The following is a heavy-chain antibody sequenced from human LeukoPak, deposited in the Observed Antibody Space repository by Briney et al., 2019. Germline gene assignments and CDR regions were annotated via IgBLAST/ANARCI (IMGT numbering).Heavy chain of an antibody. CDR2: ITPRGGST. V-gene: IGHV1-46*01. CDR3: ARGNLGSSGTGHYFDY. D-gene: IGHD1-1*01. CDR1: GYTFTSYY. J-gene: IGHJ4*02. Sequence: ASVKVSCKAFGYTFTSYYMHWVRQAPGQGLEWMGIITPRGGSTSFAHKFQGRVTMTRDTPTSTVYMELSSLRSEDTAVYFCARGNLGSSGTGHYFDYWGQGTLVTVSS.